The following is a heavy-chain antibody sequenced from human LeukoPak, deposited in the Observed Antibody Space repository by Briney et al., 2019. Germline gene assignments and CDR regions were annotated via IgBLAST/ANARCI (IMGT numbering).Heavy chain of an antibody. CDR3: ASTPYYDYWTGYFPFDY. J-gene: IGHJ4*02. CDR2: VYYSGST. V-gene: IGHV4-61*01. D-gene: IGHD3-3*01. CDR1: GGSVSSGSYY. Sequence: SETLSLTCTVSGGSVSSGSYYWSWIRQPPGKRLEWIGYVYYSGSTKYNPSLKSRVTISVDTSKNQFSLELSSVTAADTAVYYCASTPYYDYWTGYFPFDYWGQGILVTVSS.